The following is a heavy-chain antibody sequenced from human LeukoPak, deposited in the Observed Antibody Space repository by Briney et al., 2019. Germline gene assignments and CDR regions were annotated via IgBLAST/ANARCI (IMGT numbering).Heavy chain of an antibody. J-gene: IGHJ4*02. Sequence: GGSLRLSCAASGFTFGVYGMNWVRQAPGKGLDWVSWISTSSNTIYYADSVKGRFTISRDNAKNSLYLQMNSLRDEDTAVYYCARGELGGDYWAREPWSPSPQ. V-gene: IGHV3-48*02. CDR1: GFTFGVYG. CDR2: ISTSSNTI. D-gene: IGHD3-16*01. CDR3: ARGELGGDY.